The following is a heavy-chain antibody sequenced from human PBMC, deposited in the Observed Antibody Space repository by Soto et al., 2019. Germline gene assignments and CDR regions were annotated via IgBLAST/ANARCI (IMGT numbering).Heavy chain of an antibody. D-gene: IGHD6-19*01. CDR3: ARLRIAVAGTSVWFDP. Sequence: QVQLQESGPGLVKPSETLSLTCTVSGGSISSYYWSWIRQPPGKGLEWIGYIYYSGSTNYNPSLKARVTISVDTSKNQFSLNLSSVTAADTAVYYCARLRIAVAGTSVWFDPWGQGTLVTVSS. CDR1: GGSISSYY. CDR2: IYYSGST. J-gene: IGHJ5*02. V-gene: IGHV4-59*08.